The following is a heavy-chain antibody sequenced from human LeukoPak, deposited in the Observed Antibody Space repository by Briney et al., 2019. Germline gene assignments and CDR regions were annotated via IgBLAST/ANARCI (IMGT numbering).Heavy chain of an antibody. D-gene: IGHD6-19*01. CDR3: ARAPGGWYGMDV. J-gene: IGHJ6*02. CDR2: INEDGSTT. CDR1: GFTFSSNW. V-gene: IGHV3-74*01. Sequence: QAWGSLRLSCAASGFTFSSNWMHWVRQAPGKGLVWVSRINEDGSTTNYADSVKGRSTIFRDNAKNTLYLQMDSLRADDTAVYYCARAPGGWYGMDVWGQGTTVTVSS.